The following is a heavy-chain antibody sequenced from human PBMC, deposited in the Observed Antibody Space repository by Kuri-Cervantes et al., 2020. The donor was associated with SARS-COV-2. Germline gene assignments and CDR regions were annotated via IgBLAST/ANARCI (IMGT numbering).Heavy chain of an antibody. CDR3: ARGGMVRFLYY. CDR1: GGSFSGYY. V-gene: IGHV4-34*01. J-gene: IGHJ4*02. Sequence: GSLRLSCAVYGGSFSGYYWSWIRQPPGKGLEWIGEINHSGSTNYSPSLKSRVTISVDTSKNQFSLKLSSVTAADTAVYYCARGGMVRFLYYWGQGTLVTVSS. CDR2: INHSGST. D-gene: IGHD3-3*01.